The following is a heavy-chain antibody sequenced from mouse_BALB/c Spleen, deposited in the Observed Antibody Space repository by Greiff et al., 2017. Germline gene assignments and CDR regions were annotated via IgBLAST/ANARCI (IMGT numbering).Heavy chain of an antibody. J-gene: IGHJ2*01. CDR2: INPYNGDT. V-gene: IGHV1-20*02. CDR1: GYSFTGYF. D-gene: IGHD1-2*01. CDR3: ARSNTARPHYLDD. Sequence: EVQLQESGPELVKPGASVKISCKASGYSFTGYFMNWVMQSPGKSLEWIGLINPYNGDTFYNQKFKGKATLTVDKSSSTANMELRSLASEDSAVYYCARSNTARPHYLDDWGQGTTLTVSS.